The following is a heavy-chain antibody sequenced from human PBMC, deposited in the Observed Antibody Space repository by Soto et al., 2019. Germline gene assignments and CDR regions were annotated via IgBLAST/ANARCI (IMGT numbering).Heavy chain of an antibody. J-gene: IGHJ3*01. V-gene: IGHV3-21*01. CDR3: VRERAPFDGFDA. Sequence: GGSLRLSCAASGFTFSSYSMNWVRQAPGKGLEWVSSISSSSSYIYYADSVKGRFTISRDNAKNSLYLQMNSLGVEDTAVYYGVRERAPFDGFDAWGQGPRVTVAS. CDR2: ISSSSSYI. CDR1: GFTFSSYS.